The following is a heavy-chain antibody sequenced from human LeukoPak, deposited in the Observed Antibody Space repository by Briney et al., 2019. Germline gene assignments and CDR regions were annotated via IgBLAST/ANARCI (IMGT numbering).Heavy chain of an antibody. CDR3: AKSDNYYYGMDV. CDR2: ISWNSGSI. J-gene: IGHJ6*02. Sequence: PGRSLRLSCAASGFTFDDYAMHLVRQAPGKGLEWVSGISWNSGSIGYADSVKGRFTISRDNAKNSLYLQMNSLRAEDTALYYCAKSDNYYYGMDVWGQGTTVTVSS. V-gene: IGHV3-9*01. D-gene: IGHD2-21*01. CDR1: GFTFDDYA.